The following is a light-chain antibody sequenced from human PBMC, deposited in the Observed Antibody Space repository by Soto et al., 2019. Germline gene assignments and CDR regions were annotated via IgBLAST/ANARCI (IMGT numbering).Light chain of an antibody. CDR2: SES. CDR3: QQYSKWPRT. Sequence: EIVMTQSPATLSVSPGERATLSCRASQFVSTNLAWYQQKPGQAPRLLIYSESTRATNIPARFSGGGSGTEFTLTISGLQSEDGAVYYCQQYSKWPRTFGQGIKVEIK. J-gene: IGKJ1*01. CDR1: QFVSTN. V-gene: IGKV3-15*01.